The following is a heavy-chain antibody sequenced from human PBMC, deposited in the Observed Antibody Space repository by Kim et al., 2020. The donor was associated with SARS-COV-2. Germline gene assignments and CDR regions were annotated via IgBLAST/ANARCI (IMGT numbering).Heavy chain of an antibody. Sequence: SETLSLTCSVSGAPISNDYWSWIRQPARKGLEWIGRVSPRGVADYNPSFKGRVSVSLDSSANKISLRRASVSAADTARYYFARDHDSSVWSPRDFRGQGT. CDR1: GAPISNDY. V-gene: IGHV4-4*07. CDR2: VSPRGVA. D-gene: IGHD6-13*01. J-gene: IGHJ4*02. CDR3: ARDHDSSVWSPRDF.